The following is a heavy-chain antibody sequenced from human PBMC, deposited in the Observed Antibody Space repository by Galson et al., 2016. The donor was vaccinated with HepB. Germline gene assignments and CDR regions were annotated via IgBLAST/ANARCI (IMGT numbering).Heavy chain of an antibody. CDR1: GLTFISYN. CDR2: ASSDGSRK. CDR3: AKDGGYCSGATCYYRNS. Sequence: RSLRLSCSVSGLTFISYNMNWVRQAPGKGLEWVAVASSDGSRKYYADSVKCRFTISRDNSKNTLYLQLNSLRAEDTAVYYCAKDGGYCSGATCYYRNSWGQGTLVTVSS. V-gene: IGHV3-30-3*01. D-gene: IGHD2-15*01. J-gene: IGHJ4*02.